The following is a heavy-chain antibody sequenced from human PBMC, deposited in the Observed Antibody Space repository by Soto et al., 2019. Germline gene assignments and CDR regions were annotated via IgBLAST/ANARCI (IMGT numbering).Heavy chain of an antibody. CDR1: GFSISRYS. Sequence: GGSLRLSCAVVGFSISRYSTSWESQAPEKGLGWLSGISGSGGSTYYADSVKGRFTLSRDNSENTLSLQMNSLRAEDTAVYYCAKSRARYYDSSGTDAFDLWGQVTMVTVSS. CDR3: AKSRARYYDSSGTDAFDL. D-gene: IGHD3-22*01. J-gene: IGHJ3*01. CDR2: ISGSGGST. V-gene: IGHV3-23*01.